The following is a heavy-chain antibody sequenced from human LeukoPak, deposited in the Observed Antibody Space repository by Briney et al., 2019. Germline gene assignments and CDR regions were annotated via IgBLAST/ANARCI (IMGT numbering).Heavy chain of an antibody. D-gene: IGHD2-21*01. Sequence: ASVKVSCKASGYTFTSYYMHWVRQAPGQGLEWMGIINPSGGSTSYAQKFQGRVTMTRDMSTSTVYIELSSPRSEDTAVYYCARASFVVGSDYWGQGTLVTVSS. J-gene: IGHJ4*02. CDR3: ARASFVVGSDY. CDR1: GYTFTSYY. V-gene: IGHV1-46*01. CDR2: INPSGGST.